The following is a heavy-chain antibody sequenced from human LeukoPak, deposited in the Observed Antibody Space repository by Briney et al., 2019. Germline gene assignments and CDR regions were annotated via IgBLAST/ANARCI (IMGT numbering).Heavy chain of an antibody. CDR1: GGSISSYY. J-gene: IGHJ3*02. D-gene: IGHD1-1*01. CDR2: IYYSGST. CDR3: ARRRLQWNDAFDI. V-gene: IGHV4-59*01. Sequence: PSETLSLTCTVSGGSISSYYWSWIRQPPGKGLEWIGYIYYSGSTNYNPSLKSRVTISVDTSKNQFSLKLSSVTAADTAVYYCARRRLQWNDAFDIWGQGTMVTVSS.